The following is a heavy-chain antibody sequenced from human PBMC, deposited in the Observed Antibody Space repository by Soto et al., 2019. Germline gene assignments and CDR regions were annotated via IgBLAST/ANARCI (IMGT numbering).Heavy chain of an antibody. Sequence: QVQLVQSGAEVKKPGASVKVSCKASGYTFTSYDINWVRQATGQGLEWMGWMNPNSGNTGYAQKFQGRVTMTRNTSIVTAYMELASLGSEATAVYYCGRGPPWGYYYGRDVWAKGPRSPSP. CDR2: MNPNSGNT. CDR3: GRGPPWGYYYGRDV. V-gene: IGHV1-8*01. CDR1: GYTFTSYD. D-gene: IGHD3-16*01. J-gene: IGHJ6*02.